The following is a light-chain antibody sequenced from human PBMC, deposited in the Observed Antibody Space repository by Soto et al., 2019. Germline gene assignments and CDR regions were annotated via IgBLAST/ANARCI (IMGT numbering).Light chain of an antibody. J-gene: IGKJ2*01. CDR3: QQGDSAPFT. CDR1: QSTRNN. V-gene: IGKV1-39*01. Sequence: DIQMTQSPSSLSASVGDRVTITCRASQSTRNNLNWYQQKPGKAPNLLIYAASSLPSGVPSRFSGSGYGTDFTLTISSLQPEDFATYYCQQGDSAPFTFGQGTKLEIK. CDR2: AAS.